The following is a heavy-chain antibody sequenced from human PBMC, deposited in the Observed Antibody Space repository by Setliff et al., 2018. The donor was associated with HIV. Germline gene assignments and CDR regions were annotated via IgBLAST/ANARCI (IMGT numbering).Heavy chain of an antibody. D-gene: IGHD4-17*01. CDR1: GGSISRRDYC. CDR3: ARDGGPNAYGGNSESWYFDL. J-gene: IGHJ2*01. CDR2: VYYTWNT. Sequence: SETLSLTCTVSGGSISRRDYCWGWIRQPPGKGLEWIGSVYYTWNTYYNPSLKSRVTVSVDTSKNQFSLKLSSVTAADTAVYYCARDGGPNAYGGNSESWYFDLWGRGTLVTVSS. V-gene: IGHV4-39*07.